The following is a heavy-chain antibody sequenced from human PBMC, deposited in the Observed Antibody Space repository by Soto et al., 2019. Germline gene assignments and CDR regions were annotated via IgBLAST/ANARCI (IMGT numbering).Heavy chain of an antibody. J-gene: IGHJ4*02. Sequence: SETLSLTCIVSGGSISNYYWSWIRQPPGKGLEWIGYIYYSGSTNYNPSLTSRVTISVDTPKNQFSLKLSSVTAADTAVYHCARHVGNSPPGSWGQGTLVTVSS. CDR1: GGSISNYY. V-gene: IGHV4-59*08. D-gene: IGHD1-26*01. CDR2: IYYSGST. CDR3: ARHVGNSPPGS.